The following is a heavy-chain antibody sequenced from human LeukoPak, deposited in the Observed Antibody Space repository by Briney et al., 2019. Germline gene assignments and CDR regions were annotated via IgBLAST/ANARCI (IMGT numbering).Heavy chain of an antibody. CDR2: ISYDGNNK. D-gene: IGHD2-2*02. V-gene: IGHV3-30-3*01. CDR3: ARDEYCGSTSCYSLEGVLDY. J-gene: IGHJ4*02. Sequence: GGSLRLSCAASGFTFTSYAMYWVRQAPGKGLEWVAVISYDGNNKYYADSVKGRFTISRDNSRNTLFLQMNSLRAEDTAKYYCARDEYCGSTSCYSLEGVLDYWGQGTLVTVSS. CDR1: GFTFTSYA.